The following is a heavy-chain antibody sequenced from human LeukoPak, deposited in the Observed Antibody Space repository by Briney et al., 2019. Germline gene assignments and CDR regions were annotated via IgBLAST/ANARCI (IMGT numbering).Heavy chain of an antibody. Sequence: GGFLRLSCAASGFTFSDYYMSWIRQAPGKGLEWVSYISSDSSIIYYAHSVKGRFTISRDNAKNSLYLQMNSLRAEDTAVYYCARRKFSSGWSPNEFYFDYWGQGTLVTVSS. CDR2: ISSDSSII. CDR1: GFTFSDYY. D-gene: IGHD6-13*01. J-gene: IGHJ4*02. V-gene: IGHV3-11*01. CDR3: ARRKFSSGWSPNEFYFDY.